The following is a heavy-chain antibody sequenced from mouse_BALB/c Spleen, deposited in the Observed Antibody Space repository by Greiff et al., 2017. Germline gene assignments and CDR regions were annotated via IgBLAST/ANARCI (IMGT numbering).Heavy chain of an antibody. CDR3: ARGGGGSSYRFAY. J-gene: IGHJ3*01. V-gene: IGHV14-3*02. Sequence: VQLQQSGAELVKPGASVKLSCTASGFNIKDTYMHWVKQRPEQGLEWIGRIDPANGNTKYDPKFQGKATITADTSSNTAYLQLSSLTSEDTAVYYCARGGGGSSYRFAYWGQGTLVTVSA. D-gene: IGHD1-1*01. CDR1: GFNIKDTY. CDR2: IDPANGNT.